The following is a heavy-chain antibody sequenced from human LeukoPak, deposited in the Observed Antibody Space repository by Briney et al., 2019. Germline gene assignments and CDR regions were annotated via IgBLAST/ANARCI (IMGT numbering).Heavy chain of an antibody. CDR3: AIGVRGVPAFDI. J-gene: IGHJ3*02. Sequence: ASVKVSCKVSGYTLTELSMHWVRQAPGKGLEWMGGFDPEDGETIYAQKFQGRVTMTEDTSTDTAYMELSSLRSEDTAVYYCAIGVRGVPAFDIWGQGTMVTVSS. V-gene: IGHV1-24*01. CDR1: GYTLTELS. D-gene: IGHD3-10*01. CDR2: FDPEDGET.